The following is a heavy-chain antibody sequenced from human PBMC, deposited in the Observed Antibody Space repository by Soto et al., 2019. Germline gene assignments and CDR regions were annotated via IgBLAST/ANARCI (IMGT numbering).Heavy chain of an antibody. CDR2: INHSGST. J-gene: IGHJ6*03. Sequence: QVQLQQWGAGLLKPSETLSLTCAVYGGSFSGYYWSWIRQPPGKGLEWIGEINHSGSTNYNPSLKCRVTISVDTSKNQFSLNLSSVTAADTAVYYCARGRNTMVRGVRPPGYYYYMDVWGKGTTVTVSS. D-gene: IGHD3-10*01. V-gene: IGHV4-34*01. CDR1: GGSFSGYY. CDR3: ARGRNTMVRGVRPPGYYYYMDV.